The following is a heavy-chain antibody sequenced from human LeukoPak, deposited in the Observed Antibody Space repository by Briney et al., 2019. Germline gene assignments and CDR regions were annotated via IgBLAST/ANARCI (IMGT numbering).Heavy chain of an antibody. CDR1: GGSISSGDYY. D-gene: IGHD3-22*01. J-gene: IGHJ3*02. CDR2: IYYTGST. Sequence: SETLSLTCTVSGGSISSGDYYWSWIRQSPGKGLEWIGHIYYTGSTYYNPSLKSRLTISVDTSKNQFSLKLNSVTAADTAVYYCARTYYFDSSGYIDSFDIWGQGTMVTVSS. V-gene: IGHV4-30-4*01. CDR3: ARTYYFDSSGYIDSFDI.